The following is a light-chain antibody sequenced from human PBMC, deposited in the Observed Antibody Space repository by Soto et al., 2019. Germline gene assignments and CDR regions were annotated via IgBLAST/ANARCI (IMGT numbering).Light chain of an antibody. CDR3: MSYAGMYTYV. J-gene: IGLJ1*01. CDR1: SSDVGGYNY. CDR2: EVT. Sequence: QSALTQPASVSGSPGQSITISCTGTSSDVGGYNYVSWYQQHPGKVPKLIIYEVTKRPSGVPNRFFGSKSGNTASLTVSGLQAEDEADYFCMSYAGMYTYVFGTGTKLTVL. V-gene: IGLV2-8*01.